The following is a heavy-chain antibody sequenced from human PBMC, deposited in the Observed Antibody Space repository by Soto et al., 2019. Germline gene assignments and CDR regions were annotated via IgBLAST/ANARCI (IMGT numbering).Heavy chain of an antibody. CDR2: VYHSGAT. Sequence: SETLSLTCAVSGGSISTSDYTWSWIRQPPGRGLEWIGSVYHSGATHYMPSLKNRLTMSLDKSKNQFSLDLTSVTAADTAVYYCVRERTIFGVAPGGGVDVWGQGTTVTVCS. CDR3: VRERTIFGVAPGGGVDV. CDR1: GGSISTSDYT. V-gene: IGHV4-30-2*01. J-gene: IGHJ6*02. D-gene: IGHD3-3*01.